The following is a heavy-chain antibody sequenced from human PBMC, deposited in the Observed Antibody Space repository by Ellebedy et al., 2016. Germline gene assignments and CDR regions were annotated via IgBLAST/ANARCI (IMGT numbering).Heavy chain of an antibody. D-gene: IGHD1-7*01. CDR3: ARGSQILQRLDLFDY. V-gene: IGHV3-21*01. Sequence: GGSLRLXXAASGFSFRSFSMNWVRQAPGEGLEWVSPISSTGSPIYYADSLRGRFTVSRDNTRNSLSLQMNSLRAEDTAVYYCARGSQILQRLDLFDYWGQGTLITVPS. CDR1: GFSFRSFS. J-gene: IGHJ4*02. CDR2: ISSTGSPI.